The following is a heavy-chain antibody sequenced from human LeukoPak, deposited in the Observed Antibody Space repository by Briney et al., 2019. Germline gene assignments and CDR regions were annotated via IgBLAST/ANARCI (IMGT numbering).Heavy chain of an antibody. D-gene: IGHD6-19*01. Sequence: GGSLRLSCAASGFTFSSNAVSWVRQAPGKGLEWVSTITGSGGSTYYADSVKGRFTISRDNSKNTLYLQMNSLRADDTAIYYCARDSIGWSRDYWGQGTLVTVSS. CDR3: ARDSIGWSRDY. CDR2: ITGSGGST. J-gene: IGHJ4*02. CDR1: GFTFSSNA. V-gene: IGHV3-23*01.